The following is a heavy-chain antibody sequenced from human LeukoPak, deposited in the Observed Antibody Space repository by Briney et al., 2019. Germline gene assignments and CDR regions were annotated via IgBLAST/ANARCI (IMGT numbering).Heavy chain of an antibody. CDR1: GGTFSSYA. CDR3: ASDHYYDSSGYYFY. Sequence: SVKVSCKASGGTFSSYAISWVRQAPGQGLEWMGGIIPIFGTANYAQKFQGRVTITADESTSTAYMELSSLRSEDTAVYYCASDHYYDSSGYYFYWDQGTLVTVSS. CDR2: IIPIFGTA. J-gene: IGHJ4*02. D-gene: IGHD3-22*01. V-gene: IGHV1-69*13.